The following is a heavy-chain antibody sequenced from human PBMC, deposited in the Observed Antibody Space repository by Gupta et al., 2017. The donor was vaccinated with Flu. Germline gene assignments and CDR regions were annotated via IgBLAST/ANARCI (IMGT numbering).Heavy chain of an antibody. CDR1: GFTFIDYY. J-gene: IGHJ3*02. V-gene: IGHV3-11*05. CDR2: ISSSSSYT. Sequence: QVQLVESGGGLVKPGGSLRLSSAASGFTFIDYYMSWIRQAPGKGLEWVSYISSSSSYTNYADSVKGRFTISRDNAKNSLYLQMNNLRAEDTAVYYCARAAADAFDIWGQGTMVTASS. CDR3: ARAAADAFDI.